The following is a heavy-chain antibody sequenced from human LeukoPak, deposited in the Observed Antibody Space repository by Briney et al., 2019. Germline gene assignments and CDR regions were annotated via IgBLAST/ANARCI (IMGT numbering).Heavy chain of an antibody. CDR2: ISSNGGST. J-gene: IGHJ4*02. D-gene: IGHD5-18*01. V-gene: IGHV3-64D*09. Sequence: GGSLRLSCSASGFTFSRYAMHWVRQAPGRGLEYVSAISSNGGSTYYGDSVKGRFTISRDNSKNTLYLQMSSLRAEDTAVFYCVKARGIQLWLPGDYWGQGTLVTVSS. CDR1: GFTFSRYA. CDR3: VKARGIQLWLPGDY.